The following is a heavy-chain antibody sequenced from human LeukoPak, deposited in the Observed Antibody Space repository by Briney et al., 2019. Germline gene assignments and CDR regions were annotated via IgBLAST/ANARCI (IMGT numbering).Heavy chain of an antibody. CDR1: EFTFTSDG. J-gene: IGHJ4*02. D-gene: IGHD1-26*01. Sequence: QPGGSLRLSCVASEFTFTSDGVNWVRQAPGKGLEWVAHISGSGTITYYTDSVKGRFTISRDDAKNSLYLQMNSLRGEDTAVYYCVTERRRGGSAHFDFWGQGTPVTVSS. CDR2: ISGSGTIT. V-gene: IGHV3-48*03. CDR3: VTERRRGGSAHFDF.